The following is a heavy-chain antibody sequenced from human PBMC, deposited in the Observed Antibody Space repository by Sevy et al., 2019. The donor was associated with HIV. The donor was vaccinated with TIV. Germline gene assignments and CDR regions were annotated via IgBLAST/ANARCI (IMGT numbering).Heavy chain of an antibody. CDR3: AKSDSNYQTYYYGMDV. J-gene: IGHJ6*02. CDR1: VFTFSSYA. V-gene: IGHV3-23*01. CDR2: ISGSGGST. D-gene: IGHD4-4*01. Sequence: GGSLRLSCAASVFTFSSYAMSWVRQAPGKGLEWVSAISGSGGSTYYADSVKGRFTISRDNSKNTLYLQMNSLRAEDTAVYYCAKSDSNYQTYYYGMDVWGQGTTVTVSS.